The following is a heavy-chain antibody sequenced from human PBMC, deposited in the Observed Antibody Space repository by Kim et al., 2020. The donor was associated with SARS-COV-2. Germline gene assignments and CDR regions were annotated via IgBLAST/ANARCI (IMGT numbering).Heavy chain of an antibody. V-gene: IGHV1-69*13. J-gene: IGHJ4*02. CDR3: ARAPPRYSGYDYTYYFDY. D-gene: IGHD5-12*01. Sequence: SVKVSCKASGGTFSSYAISWVRQAPGQGLEWMGGIIPIFGTANYAQKFQGRVTITADESTSTAYMELSSLRSEDTAVYYCARAPPRYSGYDYTYYFDYWGQGTLVTVSS. CDR1: GGTFSSYA. CDR2: IIPIFGTA.